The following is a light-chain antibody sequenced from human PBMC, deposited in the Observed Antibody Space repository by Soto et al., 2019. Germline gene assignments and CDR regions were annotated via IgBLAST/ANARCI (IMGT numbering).Light chain of an antibody. V-gene: IGLV4-69*01. CDR2: LNNDGSH. Sequence: QPVLTQSPSASASLGASVKLTCTLSSGHSSYAIAWHQKQPGTGPRYLMDLNNDGSHSKGDGIPDRFSGSSSGAERYLIISGLQSEDEADYSCQTWGTGFQVFGGGTKLTVL. CDR1: SGHSSYA. CDR3: QTWGTGFQV. J-gene: IGLJ2*01.